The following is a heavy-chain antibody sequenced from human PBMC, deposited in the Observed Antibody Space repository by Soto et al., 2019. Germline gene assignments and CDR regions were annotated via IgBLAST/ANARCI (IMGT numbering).Heavy chain of an antibody. CDR1: GFSVSDYS. CDR2: ISTGDLI. CDR3: ATWAIAVGGEGF. D-gene: IGHD2-21*01. J-gene: IGHJ4*02. V-gene: IGHV3-48*02. Sequence: GGSLRLSCTASGFSVSDYSVDWVRQAPGKGLEWISYISTGDLILYADSVMGRVTIARDIAKHSLYLQMDSLRDEDSAAYYCATWAIAVGGEGFWGQGTLVTVYS.